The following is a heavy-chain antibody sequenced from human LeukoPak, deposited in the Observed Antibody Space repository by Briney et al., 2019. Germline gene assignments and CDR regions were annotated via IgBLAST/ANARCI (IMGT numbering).Heavy chain of an antibody. CDR3: ARDNSVGDTAWWFDP. V-gene: IGHV1-46*01. D-gene: IGHD1-26*01. Sequence: ASVKVSCKASGYTFTNYYIRWVRQAPGQGLEWMGIINPSGDNTWYAQKFQGRVTMTRDMSTSTAYMELSSLRSEDTAVYYCARDNSVGDTAWWFDPWGQGTLVTVSS. J-gene: IGHJ5*02. CDR1: GYTFTNYY. CDR2: INPSGDNT.